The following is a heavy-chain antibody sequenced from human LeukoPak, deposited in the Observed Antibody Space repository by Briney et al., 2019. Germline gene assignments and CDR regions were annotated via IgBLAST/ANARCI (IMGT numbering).Heavy chain of an antibody. D-gene: IGHD5-12*01. CDR1: GYSISSGYY. Sequence: SETLSLTCAVSGYSISSGYYWGWIRQPPGKGLEWIGSIYHNGSTYYNPSLKSRVTISVDTSKNQFSLKLSSVTAADTAVYYCARVGGYDWVLDYWGQGTLVTVSS. CDR3: ARVGGYDWVLDY. V-gene: IGHV4-38-2*01. CDR2: IYHNGST. J-gene: IGHJ4*02.